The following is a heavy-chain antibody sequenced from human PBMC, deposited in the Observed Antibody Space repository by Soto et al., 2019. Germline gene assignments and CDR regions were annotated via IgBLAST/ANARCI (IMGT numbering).Heavy chain of an antibody. CDR3: ARERGSYGLPDF. CDR1: GYTFTSHG. CDR2: ISTYNGNT. V-gene: IGHV1-18*03. Sequence: QVQLVQSGAEVKKPGASVKVSCKASGYTFTSHGISWVRQAPGQWLEWMGWISTYNGNTNYAQKLQGRVTMTTDTATSTAYMELRSLRSDDMAVYYCARERGSYGLPDFWGQGTLVTVSS. D-gene: IGHD1-26*01. J-gene: IGHJ4*02.